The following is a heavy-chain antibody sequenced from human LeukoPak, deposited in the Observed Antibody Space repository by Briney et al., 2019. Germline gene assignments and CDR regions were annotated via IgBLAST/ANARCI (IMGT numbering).Heavy chain of an antibody. J-gene: IGHJ6*02. CDR3: ARQDSSSWYHYYGMDV. V-gene: IGHV4-30-2*02. Sequence: SQTLSLTCAVSGGSISSGGYSWSWIRQPPGKGLEWIGYIYHSGRTYYNPSLKSRVTISVDTSKNQFSLKLSSVTAADTAVYYCARQDSSSWYHYYGMDVWGQGTTVTVSS. D-gene: IGHD6-13*01. CDR1: GGSISSGGYS. CDR2: IYHSGRT.